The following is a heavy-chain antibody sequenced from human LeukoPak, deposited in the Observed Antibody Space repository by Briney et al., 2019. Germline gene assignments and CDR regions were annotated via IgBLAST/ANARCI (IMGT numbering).Heavy chain of an antibody. CDR3: ARGPAISYGSGSYYYFDY. CDR2: IYYSGST. Sequence: SSETLSLTCTVSGGSISSYYWSWIRQPPGKGLEWIGYIYYSGSTNYNPSLKSRVTISVDTSENQFSLKLSSVTAADTAVYYCARGPAISYGSGSYYYFDYWGQGTLVTVSS. V-gene: IGHV4-59*08. J-gene: IGHJ4*02. D-gene: IGHD3-10*01. CDR1: GGSISSYY.